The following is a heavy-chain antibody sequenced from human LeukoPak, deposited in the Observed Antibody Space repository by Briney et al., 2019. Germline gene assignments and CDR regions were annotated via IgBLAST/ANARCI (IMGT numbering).Heavy chain of an antibody. CDR1: GFTFSSYS. CDR3: AREGHYYDSSGYYGYFF. CDR2: ISSSSSYI. V-gene: IGHV3-21*01. Sequence: GGSLRLSCAASGFTFSSYSMNWVRQAPGKGLEWVSSISSSSSYIYYADSVKGRFTISRDNAKNSLYLQMNSLRAEDTAVYYCAREGHYYDSSGYYGYFFWGQGTLVTVSS. J-gene: IGHJ4*02. D-gene: IGHD3-22*01.